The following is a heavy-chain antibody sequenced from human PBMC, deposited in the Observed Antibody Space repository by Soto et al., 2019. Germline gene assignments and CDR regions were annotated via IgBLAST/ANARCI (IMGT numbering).Heavy chain of an antibody. CDR2: ISYDGSNK. V-gene: IGHV3-30-3*01. CDR1: GFTFSSYA. CDR3: ARDRGITIFAPLAY. D-gene: IGHD3-3*01. J-gene: IGHJ4*02. Sequence: QVQLVESGGGVVQPGRSLRLSCAASGFTFSSYAMHWVRQAPGKGLEWVAVISYDGSNKYYADSVKGRFTISRDNSKNTLYPQMNSLRAEDTAVYYCARDRGITIFAPLAYWGQGTLVTVSS.